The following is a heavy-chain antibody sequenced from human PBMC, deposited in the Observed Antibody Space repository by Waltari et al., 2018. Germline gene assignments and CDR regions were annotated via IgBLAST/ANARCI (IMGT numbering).Heavy chain of an antibody. CDR1: GYNFIDYY. Sequence: QVQMMQSEAEVKVPGASVKVSCKTSGYNFIDYYLHWVRQAPGQGLERMGWIDPNSGDTRYAQTFKGRVTMTRDTSITTTYMELSRLISDDTAMYYCARVPTYYDFWSGYYTSYYFDYWGQGTLVTVSS. J-gene: IGHJ4*02. V-gene: IGHV1-2*02. D-gene: IGHD3-3*01. CDR2: IDPNSGDT. CDR3: ARVPTYYDFWSGYYTSYYFDY.